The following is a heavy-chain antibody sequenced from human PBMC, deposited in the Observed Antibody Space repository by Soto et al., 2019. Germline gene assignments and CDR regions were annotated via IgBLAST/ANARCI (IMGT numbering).Heavy chain of an antibody. V-gene: IGHV3-23*01. J-gene: IGHJ4*02. D-gene: IGHD6-13*01. CDR3: AKSFSGSWYRFGLLQELPIFDN. CDR1: GFTFSSYA. CDR2: ISGSGGST. Sequence: GGSLRLSCAASGFTFSSYAMSWVRQAPGKGLEWVSAISGSGGSTYYADSVKGRFTISRDNSKNTLYLQMNSLRAEDTAVYYCAKSFSGSWYRFGLLQELPIFDNWGQGTLVTVSS.